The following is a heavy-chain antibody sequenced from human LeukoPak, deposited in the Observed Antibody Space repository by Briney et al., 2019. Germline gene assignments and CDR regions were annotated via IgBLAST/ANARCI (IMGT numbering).Heavy chain of an antibody. Sequence: GRSLRLSCAASGFTFSSYAMHWVRQAPGKGLEWVAVISYDGSNKYYADSVKGRFTISRDNPKNTLYLQMNSLRAEDTAVYYCARAGIVVVTAAQDYWGQGTLVTVSS. CDR1: GFTFSSYA. V-gene: IGHV3-30-3*01. CDR2: ISYDGSNK. CDR3: ARAGIVVVTAAQDY. D-gene: IGHD2-21*02. J-gene: IGHJ4*02.